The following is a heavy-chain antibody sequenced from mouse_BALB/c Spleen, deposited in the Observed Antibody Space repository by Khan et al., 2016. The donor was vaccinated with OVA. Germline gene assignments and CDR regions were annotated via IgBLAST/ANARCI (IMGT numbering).Heavy chain of an antibody. Sequence: QVQLKQSGAELVRPGSSVKISCKASGYKFSNTWMNWVKQRTGKGLEWIGQIFPGNENADYNGKFKGKATMTADTSSRTAYMQLTSLTSEESAVYFGASYFGSRFAYWCQGTLVTVSA. CDR1: GYKFSNTW. V-gene: IGHV1-80*01. CDR3: ASYFGSRFAY. D-gene: IGHD1-1*01. CDR2: IFPGNENA. J-gene: IGHJ3*01.